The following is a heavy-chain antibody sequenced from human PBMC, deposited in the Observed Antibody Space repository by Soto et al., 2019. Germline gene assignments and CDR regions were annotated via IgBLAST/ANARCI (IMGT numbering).Heavy chain of an antibody. D-gene: IGHD1-1*01. CDR3: ARVRQGCSANNCYFDP. V-gene: IGHV4-4*02. Sequence: SETLSLTCTLSGGSVRSPDWWNWVRQSPDKGLEWIAEVHISGHSNYNPSLRSRVSVSIDSSKNQFYLNLNSVTAADTAIYYCARVRQGCSANNCYFDPWGQGTQVTVSS. CDR2: VHISGHS. CDR1: GGSVRSPDW. J-gene: IGHJ5*01.